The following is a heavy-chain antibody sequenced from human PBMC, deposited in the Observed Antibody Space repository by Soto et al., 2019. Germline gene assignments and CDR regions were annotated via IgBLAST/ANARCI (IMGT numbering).Heavy chain of an antibody. V-gene: IGHV1-18*01. CDR1: GYSFTNKL. Sequence: ASVKVSCKTSGYSFTNKLINWVRQAPGQGLEWMGWITTHTGHTMVAQKFQGRLTMTTDTSTATAFMDLMSLRSDDTAMYFYARDIHMSPPHYLDSWGQGTPVTVSS. CDR3: ARDIHMSPPHYLDS. CDR2: ITTHTGHT. J-gene: IGHJ4*02.